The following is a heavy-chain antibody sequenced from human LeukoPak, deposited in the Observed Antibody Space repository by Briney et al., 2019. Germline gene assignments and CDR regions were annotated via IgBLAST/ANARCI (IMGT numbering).Heavy chain of an antibody. CDR1: GFTFSSYW. V-gene: IGHV3-73*01. CDR2: IRSKANSYAT. CDR3: TRRGQLWSPTGLDV. Sequence: PGGSLRLSCAASGFTFSSYWMSWVRQAPGKGLEWVGRIRSKANSYATAYAASVKGRFTISRDDSKNTAYLQMNSLKTEDTAVYYCTRRGQLWSPTGLDVWGKGTTVTISS. J-gene: IGHJ6*04. D-gene: IGHD5-18*01.